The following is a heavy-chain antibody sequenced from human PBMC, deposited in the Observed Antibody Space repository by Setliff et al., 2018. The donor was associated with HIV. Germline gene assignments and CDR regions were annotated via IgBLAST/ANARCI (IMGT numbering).Heavy chain of an antibody. D-gene: IGHD5-12*01. CDR1: GGSLSNHR. Sequence: PSENLSLTCAVAGGSLSNHRWTWVRQSSGKGLEWIGDIDDRGTTNYNPSLRGRVTISVDSARNQVSLRMTSVTAADRDVHYCARGQLALRGPKFYYMDVWGQGTPVTVSS. CDR3: ARGQLALRGPKFYYMDV. V-gene: IGHV4-34*01. CDR2: IDDRGTT. J-gene: IGHJ6*03.